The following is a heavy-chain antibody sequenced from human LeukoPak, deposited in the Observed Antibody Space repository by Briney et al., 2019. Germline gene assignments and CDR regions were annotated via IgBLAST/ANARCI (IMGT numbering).Heavy chain of an antibody. CDR2: INPNSGGT. D-gene: IGHD2-15*01. CDR3: ARDGGLVVVVVAHAFDI. CDR1: GYTFTGYY. Sequence: ASVKVSCKASGYTFTGYYIHWVRQAPGQGLEWMGWINPNSGGTHYAQKFQGRVTMTRDTSITTAYMELSSLRSDDTAVYYCARDGGLVVVVVAHAFDIWGQGTMVTVSS. J-gene: IGHJ3*02. V-gene: IGHV1-2*02.